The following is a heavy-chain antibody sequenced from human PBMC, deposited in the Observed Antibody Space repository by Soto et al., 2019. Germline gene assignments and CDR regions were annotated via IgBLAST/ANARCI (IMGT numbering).Heavy chain of an antibody. J-gene: IGHJ4*02. Sequence: ASVKVSCKASGYTFTSYGISWVRQAPGQGLEWMGWISAYNGNTNYAQKLQGRVTMTTDTSTSTAYMELRSLRSDDTAVYYCARVKEQQRERNYFAYWGKGTLAPVPP. CDR3: ARVKEQQRERNYFAY. V-gene: IGHV1-18*01. CDR2: ISAYNGNT. CDR1: GYTFTSYG. D-gene: IGHD6-13*01.